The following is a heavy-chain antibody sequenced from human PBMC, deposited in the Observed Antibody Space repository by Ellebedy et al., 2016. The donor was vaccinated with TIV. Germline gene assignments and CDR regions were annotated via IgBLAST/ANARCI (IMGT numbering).Heavy chain of an antibody. CDR2: ISAYNGNT. CDR1: GYTFTSYG. J-gene: IGHJ4*02. D-gene: IGHD1-7*01. CDR3: ARPYGGAGTRGCFDY. Sequence: AASVKVSCKASGYTFTSYGISWVRQAPGQGLEWMGWISAYNGNTNYAQNLQGRVTMTTDISTSTAYMELRSLRSDDTAVYYCARPYGGAGTRGCFDYWGQGALVTVSS. V-gene: IGHV1-18*01.